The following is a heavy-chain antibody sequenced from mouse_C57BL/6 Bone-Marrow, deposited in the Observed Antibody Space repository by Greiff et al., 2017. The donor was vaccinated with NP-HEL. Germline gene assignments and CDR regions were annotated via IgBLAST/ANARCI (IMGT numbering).Heavy chain of an antibody. Sequence: EVQLVESGGGLVQPGGSLSLSCAASGFTFTDYYMSWVRQPPGKALEWVGFIRNNANGYKIESSASVKGRFTISRDNSQSILYLQMKALRAEDSATYYCARSIYYDYADDPFYGMDYWGQGTSVTVSS. V-gene: IGHV7-3*01. J-gene: IGHJ4*01. CDR3: ARSIYYDYADDPFYGMDY. D-gene: IGHD2-4*01. CDR1: GFTFTDYY. CDR2: IRNNANGYKI.